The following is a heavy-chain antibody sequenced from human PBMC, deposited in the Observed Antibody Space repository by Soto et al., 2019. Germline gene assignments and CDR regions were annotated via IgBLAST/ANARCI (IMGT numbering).Heavy chain of an antibody. CDR3: ARDQEMGSSWYIGVYYFDY. CDR1: GYAFTSYY. Sequence: ASVKVSCKASGYAFTSYYMHWVRQAPGQGLEWMGIINPSGGSTSYAQKFQGRVTMTRDTSTSTVYMELSSLRSEDTAVYYCARDQEMGSSWYIGVYYFDYWGQGTLVTVSS. D-gene: IGHD6-13*01. J-gene: IGHJ4*02. CDR2: INPSGGST. V-gene: IGHV1-46*01.